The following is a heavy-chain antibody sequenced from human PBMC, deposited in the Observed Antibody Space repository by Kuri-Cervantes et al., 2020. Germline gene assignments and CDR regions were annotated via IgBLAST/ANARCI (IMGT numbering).Heavy chain of an antibody. J-gene: IGHJ3*02. CDR1: GFTFDDYA. V-gene: IGHV3-9*01. CDR3: ARARVAVAPADAFDI. D-gene: IGHD6-19*01. CDR2: ISWNSGDI. Sequence: SLKISCAASGFTFDDYAMHWVRQAPGKGLEWVSVISWNSGDIGYADSVKGRFTISRDNAKNSLYLQMNSLRAEDTALYYCARARVAVAPADAFDIWGQGTMVTVSS.